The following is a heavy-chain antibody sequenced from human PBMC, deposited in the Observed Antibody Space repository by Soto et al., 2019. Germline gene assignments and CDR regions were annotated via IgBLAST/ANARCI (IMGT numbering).Heavy chain of an antibody. V-gene: IGHV4-30-4*01. CDR1: GGSISSGDYY. J-gene: IGHJ5*02. CDR3: ARGELGTAAAGTFDP. Sequence: NPSETLSLTCTVSGGSISSGDYYWSWIRQPPGKGLEWIGYIYYSGSTYYNPSLKSRVTISVDTSKNQFSLKLSSVTAADTAVYYRARGELGTAAAGTFDPWGQGTLVTVSS. CDR2: IYYSGST. D-gene: IGHD6-13*01.